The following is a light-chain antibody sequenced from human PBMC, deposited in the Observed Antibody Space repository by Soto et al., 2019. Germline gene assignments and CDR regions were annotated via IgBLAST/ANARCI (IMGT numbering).Light chain of an antibody. J-gene: IGKJ1*01. Sequence: DIVLTQSPGTLSLSPGERATLSCRASQSVSSSYLAWYQQKPGQAPRLLIYGASSRATDIPDRFSGGGSGTDFTLTISRLEPEDFVVYYCQHYGTSPQWTFGQGTKVEIK. CDR2: GAS. CDR1: QSVSSSY. V-gene: IGKV3-20*01. CDR3: QHYGTSPQWT.